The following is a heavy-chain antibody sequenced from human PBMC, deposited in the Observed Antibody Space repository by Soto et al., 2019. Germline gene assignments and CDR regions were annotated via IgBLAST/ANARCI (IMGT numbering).Heavy chain of an antibody. CDR2: IYSGGST. D-gene: IGHD3-16*01. Sequence: SETLSLTCTVSGGSINAYDWSWIRHPAWKGLEWIGRIYSGGSTNYNPSLKSRVTMSVDTSKNQVSLKLTSVAAADTAVYYCARGPGALGEFSLGYWGKGNLVP. CDR1: GGSINAYD. CDR3: ARGPGALGEFSLGY. J-gene: IGHJ4*02. V-gene: IGHV4-4*07.